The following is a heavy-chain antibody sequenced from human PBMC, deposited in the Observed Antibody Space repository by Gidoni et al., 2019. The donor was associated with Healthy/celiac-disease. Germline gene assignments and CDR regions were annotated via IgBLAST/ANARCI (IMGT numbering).Heavy chain of an antibody. D-gene: IGHD3-3*01. CDR2: IYYSGST. CDR1: GGSVRRGSYY. J-gene: IGHJ6*02. Sequence: QVHLQESGPGLVEPSATLSLPSTVPGGSVRRGSYYWSWIRQPPGKGLEWIGYIYYSGSTNYNPSLKSRVTISVDTSKNQFSLKLSSVTAADTAVYYCARVRSYDFWDGMDVWGQGTTVTVSS. CDR3: ARVRSYDFWDGMDV. V-gene: IGHV4-61*01.